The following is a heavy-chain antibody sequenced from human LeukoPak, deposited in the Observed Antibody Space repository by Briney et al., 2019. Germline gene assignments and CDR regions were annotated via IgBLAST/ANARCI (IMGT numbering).Heavy chain of an antibody. CDR3: AKEGSGDYTFDY. CDR2: ISWNSGSI. Sequence: PGRSLRLSCAASGFTFDDYAMHWVRQAPGKGLEWVSGISWNSGSIGYADSVKGRFTISRDNAKNSLYLQMNSLRAEDTALYYCAKEGSGDYTFDYWGQGTLVTVFS. CDR1: GFTFDDYA. D-gene: IGHD4-17*01. V-gene: IGHV3-9*01. J-gene: IGHJ4*02.